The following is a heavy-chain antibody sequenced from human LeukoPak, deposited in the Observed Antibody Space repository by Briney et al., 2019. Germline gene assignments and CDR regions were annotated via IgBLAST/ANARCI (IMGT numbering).Heavy chain of an antibody. Sequence: GSLRLSCAASGFTFSSYSMNWVRQAPGKGLEWVSYISSSSTIYYADSVKGRFTISRDNAKNSLYLQMNSLRAEDTAVYYCARSVTIFGAEIDYWGQGTLVTVSS. V-gene: IGHV3-48*04. D-gene: IGHD3-3*01. CDR2: ISSSSTI. CDR1: GFTFSSYS. J-gene: IGHJ4*02. CDR3: ARSVTIFGAEIDY.